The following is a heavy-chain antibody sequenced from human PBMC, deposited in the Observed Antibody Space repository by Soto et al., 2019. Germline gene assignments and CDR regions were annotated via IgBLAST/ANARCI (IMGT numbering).Heavy chain of an antibody. CDR1: GFTFSSYW. D-gene: IGHD2-8*01. CDR2: INSDGSST. J-gene: IGHJ2*01. CDR3: ARGPNCTNGVCFGRYFDL. Sequence: GGSLRLSCAASGFTFSSYWMHWVRQAPGKGLVWVSRINSDGSSTSYADSVKGRFTISRDNAKNTLYLQMNSLRAEDTAVYYCARGPNCTNGVCFGRYFDLWGRGTLVTVSS. V-gene: IGHV3-74*01.